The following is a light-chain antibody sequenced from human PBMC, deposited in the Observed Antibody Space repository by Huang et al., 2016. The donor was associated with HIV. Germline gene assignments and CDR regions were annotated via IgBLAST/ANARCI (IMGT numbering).Light chain of an antibody. J-gene: IGKJ1*01. CDR2: AAS. CDR3: QPSSSHPPWT. V-gene: IGKV1-39*01. Sequence: DIQMTQSPSSLSASVGDRVTITCRASQSITTYLHWYQQKTGKAPKLLIYAASSLQSGVPSRFSGSGSGTDFSLTIRSLQPEDFATYFCQPSSSHPPWTFGQGTKVEVK. CDR1: QSITTY.